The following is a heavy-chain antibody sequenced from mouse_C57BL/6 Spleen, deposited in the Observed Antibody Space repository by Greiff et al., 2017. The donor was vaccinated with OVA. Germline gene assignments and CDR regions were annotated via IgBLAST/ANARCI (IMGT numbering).Heavy chain of an antibody. J-gene: IGHJ3*01. CDR1: GYSFTGYY. Sequence: EVKLQESGPELVKPGASVKISCKASGYSFTGYYMNWVKQSPEKSLEWIGEINPSTGGTTYNQKFKAKATLTVDKSSSTAYMQLKSLTSEDSAVYYCARWGTAQATSWFAYWGQGTLVTVSA. V-gene: IGHV1-42*01. D-gene: IGHD3-2*02. CDR3: ARWGTAQATSWFAY. CDR2: INPSTGGT.